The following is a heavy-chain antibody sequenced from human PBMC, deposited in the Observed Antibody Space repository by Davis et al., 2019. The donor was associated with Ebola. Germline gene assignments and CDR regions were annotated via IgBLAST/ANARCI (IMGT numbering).Heavy chain of an antibody. D-gene: IGHD6-13*01. CDR3: AKTDGIAAAGTSGNY. V-gene: IGHV3-11*01. Sequence: GESLKISCAASGFTFSDYYMSWIRQAPGKGLEWVSYISSSGSTIYYADSVKGRFTISRDNAKNSLYLQMNSLRAEDTAVYYCAKTDGIAAAGTSGNYWGQGTLVTVSS. CDR1: GFTFSDYY. CDR2: ISSSGSTI. J-gene: IGHJ4*02.